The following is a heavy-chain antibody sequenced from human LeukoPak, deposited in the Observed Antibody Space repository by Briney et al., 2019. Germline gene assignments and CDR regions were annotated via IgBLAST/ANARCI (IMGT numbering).Heavy chain of an antibody. CDR1: DDTFTTYR. V-gene: IGHV1-18*01. D-gene: IGHD3-22*01. Sequence: GASVKVSCKASDDTFTTYRVSWVRQATWVRQAPGQGLEWMGWISPNNGRTNYAQKFQGRLTMTTDTSTNTAYLDLRSLRSDDTAIYFCSLSYFYRSGYFHWGQGTLVAVSS. J-gene: IGHJ4*02. CDR2: ISPNNGRT. CDR3: SLSYFYRSGYFH.